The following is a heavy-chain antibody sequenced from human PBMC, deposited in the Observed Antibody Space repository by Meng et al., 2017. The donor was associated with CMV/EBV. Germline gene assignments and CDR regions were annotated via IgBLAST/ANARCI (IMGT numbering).Heavy chain of an antibody. J-gene: IGHJ4*02. CDR3: ARDQGSGSYDY. CDR1: GFTFSSYA. CDR2: ISYDGSNK. V-gene: IGHV3-30-3*01. D-gene: IGHD3-10*01. Sequence: GESLKISCAASGFTFSSYAMHWVRQAPGKGLEWVAVISYDGSNKYYADSVKGRFTISRDNSKNTLYLQMNSPRAEDTAVYYCARDQGSGSYDYWGQGTLVTVSS.